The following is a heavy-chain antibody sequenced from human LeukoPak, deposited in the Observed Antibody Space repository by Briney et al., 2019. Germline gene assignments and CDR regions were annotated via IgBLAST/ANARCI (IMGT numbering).Heavy chain of an antibody. CDR2: ISSSGKTI. CDR1: GFTFSSYE. V-gene: IGHV3-48*03. J-gene: IGHJ4*02. Sequence: PGGSLRLSCEASGFTFSSYEMNWVRQAPGKGLEWVSYISSSGKTIYYADSTKGRFTVSRDNAKNSLYLQMNSLRAEDTAVYYCARVSLGNNYGSGSYDYWGQGTLVTVSS. CDR3: ARVSLGNNYGSGSYDY. D-gene: IGHD3-10*01.